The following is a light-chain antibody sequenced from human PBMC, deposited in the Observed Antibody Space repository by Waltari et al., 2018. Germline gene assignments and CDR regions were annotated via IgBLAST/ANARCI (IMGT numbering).Light chain of an antibody. Sequence: QSALTQPASVSGSPGQSITISCTGTSSDVGYYDYVSWYQQYPGKAPKVIIYDVSERPSAVSSRFSASKSANTASLTISGLQAEDEADYYCSSFTSISTWVFGGGTKVTVL. CDR1: SSDVGYYDY. CDR3: SSFTSISTWV. V-gene: IGLV2-14*01. CDR2: DVS. J-gene: IGLJ3*02.